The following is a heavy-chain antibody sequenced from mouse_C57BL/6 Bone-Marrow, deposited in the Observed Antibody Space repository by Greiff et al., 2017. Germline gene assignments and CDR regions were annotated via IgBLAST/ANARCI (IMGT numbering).Heavy chain of an antibody. V-gene: IGHV1-9*01. D-gene: IGHD1-1*01. CDR1: GYTFTGYW. CDR3: SRDYYGNSSHFDD. J-gene: IGHJ2*01. CDR2: ILPGNGSN. Sequence: VKLVESGAELLKPGASVKLSCKATGYTFTGYWIEWVKQRPGHGLEWIGEILPGNGSNNYNEKFKGKVTFTADTYYNPAYMQLSSLTTEDSAIYDCSRDYYGNSSHFDDWGQGTTLIVSS.